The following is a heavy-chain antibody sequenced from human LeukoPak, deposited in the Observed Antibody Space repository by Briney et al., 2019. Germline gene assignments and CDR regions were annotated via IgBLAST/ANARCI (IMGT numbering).Heavy chain of an antibody. Sequence: GGSLRLSCAASGFTFSSYAMSWVRQAPGKGLEWVSAISGSGGSTYYADSVKGRFTISRDNSKNTLYLQMNSLRAEDTAVYYCAKDNRPYYDSSGYWVFQHWGQGTLVTVSS. D-gene: IGHD3-22*01. CDR2: ISGSGGST. V-gene: IGHV3-23*01. J-gene: IGHJ1*01. CDR1: GFTFSSYA. CDR3: AKDNRPYYDSSGYWVFQH.